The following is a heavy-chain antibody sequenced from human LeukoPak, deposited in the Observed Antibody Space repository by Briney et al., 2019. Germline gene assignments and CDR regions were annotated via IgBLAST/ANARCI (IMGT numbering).Heavy chain of an antibody. V-gene: IGHV3-15*01. CDR1: GFTFSNAW. Sequence: GGSLRLSCAASGFTFSNAWMSWVRQAPGKGLEWVGRIKSKTDGGTTDYAAPVKGRFTMSTHDSKNTLYLQMNSLRAEDTAVYYCATETNGRHYDYWGQGTLLTVSS. CDR3: ATETNGRHYDY. D-gene: IGHD1-14*01. CDR2: IKSKTDGGTT. J-gene: IGHJ4*02.